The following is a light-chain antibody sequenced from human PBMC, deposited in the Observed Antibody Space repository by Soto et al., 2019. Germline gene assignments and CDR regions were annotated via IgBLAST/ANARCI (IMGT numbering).Light chain of an antibody. CDR3: QQRSDWLWT. CDR2: DSS. Sequence: EIELTQSPATLPSSPGERATLSCRASQSVGSTLAWYRQKPGQAPRLLIYDSSNRSAGIPARFSRSESGTDFTLTVSSLEPEDFVVYYCQQRSDWLWTFGQGTKV. V-gene: IGKV3-11*01. CDR1: QSVGST. J-gene: IGKJ1*01.